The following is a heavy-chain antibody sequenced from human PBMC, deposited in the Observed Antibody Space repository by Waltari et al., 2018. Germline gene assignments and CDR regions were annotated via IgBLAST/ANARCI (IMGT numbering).Heavy chain of an antibody. J-gene: IGHJ6*02. CDR1: GYSFTSYW. CDR3: ARHRQDKSMDV. CDR2: INPGSSDT. D-gene: IGHD2-15*01. Sequence: EVPVVQSGVEVKKPGEPLRISSKGSGYSFTSYWLAWGRQLPGKGVEYMGIINPGSSDTRYSASFQGQVTITADESITTAYLQWSSLQAADTATYYCARHRQDKSMDVWGQGTTVTVSS. V-gene: IGHV5-51*01.